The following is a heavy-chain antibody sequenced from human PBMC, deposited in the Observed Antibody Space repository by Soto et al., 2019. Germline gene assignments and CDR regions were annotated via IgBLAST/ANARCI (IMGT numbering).Heavy chain of an antibody. Sequence: QVQLQESGPGLVKPSQTLSLTCTVSGGSITSGDYYWSWIRQQPGKGLEWTGYIYYSGSTYYNPSLKRRVTISVDTSKNQFSLNLSSVTAADTAVYYWARVGMLRGVYPGRDYWGQGTLVTVSS. CDR1: GGSITSGDYY. D-gene: IGHD3-10*01. J-gene: IGHJ4*02. CDR3: ARVGMLRGVYPGRDY. V-gene: IGHV4-31*03. CDR2: IYYSGST.